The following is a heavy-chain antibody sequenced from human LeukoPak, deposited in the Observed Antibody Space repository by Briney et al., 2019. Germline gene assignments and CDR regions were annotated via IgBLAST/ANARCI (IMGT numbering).Heavy chain of an antibody. CDR2: TSGSGGST. D-gene: IGHD2-15*01. CDR3: AKVPRIRSADHGMDV. J-gene: IGHJ6*02. V-gene: IGHV3-23*01. Sequence: PGGSLRLSCAASGFTFSSYAMSWVRQAPGKGLEWVSATSGSGGSTYYADSVKGRFTISRDNSKNTLYLQMNSLRAEDTAVYYCAKVPRIRSADHGMDVWGQGTTVTVSS. CDR1: GFTFSSYA.